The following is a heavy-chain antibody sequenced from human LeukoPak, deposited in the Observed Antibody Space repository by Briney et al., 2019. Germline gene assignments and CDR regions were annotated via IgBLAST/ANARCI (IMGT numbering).Heavy chain of an antibody. CDR3: ARGLGCSSTSCSRNGYWFDP. D-gene: IGHD2-2*01. CDR1: GYTFTSYG. CDR2: ISAYNGNT. Sequence: ASVKISCTASGYTFTSYGISWVRQAPGQGLEWMGWISAYNGNTNYAQKLQGRVTMTTDTSTSTAYMELRSLRSDDTAVYYCARGLGCSSTSCSRNGYWFDPWGQGTLVTVSS. J-gene: IGHJ5*02. V-gene: IGHV1-18*01.